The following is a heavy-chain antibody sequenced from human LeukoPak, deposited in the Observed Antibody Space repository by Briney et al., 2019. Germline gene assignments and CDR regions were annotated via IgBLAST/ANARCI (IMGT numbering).Heavy chain of an antibody. CDR1: GFTFSSYA. J-gene: IGHJ3*01. CDR3: ARYHVNYDST. CDR2: ISGSGGST. D-gene: IGHD3-22*01. Sequence: PGGSLRLSCAASGFTFSSYAMSWVRQAPGKGLEWVSAISGSGGSTYYADSVKGRFTISRDNSKNTLYLQMSSLRADDTAVYYCARYHVNYDSTWGQGTMVTVSS. V-gene: IGHV3-23*01.